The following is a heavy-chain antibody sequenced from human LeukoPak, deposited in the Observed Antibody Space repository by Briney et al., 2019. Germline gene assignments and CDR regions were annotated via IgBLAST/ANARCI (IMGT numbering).Heavy chain of an antibody. CDR2: TYFRSQWYS. Sequence: SQTLSVTCAISGDSVSSTSVAWNWIRQSPSRGLEWLGRTYFRSQWYSDYAVSVRGRISINADTSKNQFSLQLNSVTPEDTAIYFCARYTYAFYLDYWGQGTVVTVSS. D-gene: IGHD2/OR15-2a*01. CDR3: ARYTYAFYLDY. V-gene: IGHV6-1*01. J-gene: IGHJ4*02. CDR1: GDSVSSTSVA.